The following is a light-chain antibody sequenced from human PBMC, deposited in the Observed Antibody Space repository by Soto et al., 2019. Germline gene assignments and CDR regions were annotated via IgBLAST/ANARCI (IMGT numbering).Light chain of an antibody. J-gene: IGKJ4*01. CDR3: QQRSSWPST. V-gene: IGKV3-11*01. Sequence: EIVLTQSPVTLSLSPGERATLSCRASQSVSSNLAWYQQKPGQAPRLLIYDASNRATGIPARFSGSGSGTDFTLTISSLEPEDFAVYYCQQRSSWPSTFGGGTKVEIK. CDR1: QSVSSN. CDR2: DAS.